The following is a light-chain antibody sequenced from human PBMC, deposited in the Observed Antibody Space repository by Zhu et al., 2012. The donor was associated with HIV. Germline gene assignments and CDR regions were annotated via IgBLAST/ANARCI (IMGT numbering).Light chain of an antibody. CDR2: GAS. J-gene: IGKJ1*01. CDR1: QSFGTT. CDR3: QHYYNWLGT. Sequence: EIVMTQSPDTLSVFPGERATLSCRASQSFGTTLAWYQHKPGQPPRLLIYGASTRATGIPARFSGSRSGTEFTLTISSVQSEDFAVYYCQHYYNWLGTFGQGTRV. V-gene: IGKV3-15*01.